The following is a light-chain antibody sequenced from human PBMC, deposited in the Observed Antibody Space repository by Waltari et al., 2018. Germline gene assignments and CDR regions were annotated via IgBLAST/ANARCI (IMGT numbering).Light chain of an antibody. V-gene: IGKV3-20*01. CDR1: QSISRY. Sequence: EIMLTQSPGILSLSPAERATLSCRASQSISRYLAWYQQKPGQAPRLLIYDAASRATGIPDRFSGSGSGTDFSLTISRLEPEDSAVYYCQKYGTLPATFGQGTKVEIK. CDR3: QKYGTLPAT. CDR2: DAA. J-gene: IGKJ1*01.